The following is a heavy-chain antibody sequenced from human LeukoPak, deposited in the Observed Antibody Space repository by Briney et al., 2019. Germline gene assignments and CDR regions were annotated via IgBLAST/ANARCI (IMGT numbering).Heavy chain of an antibody. CDR3: ARGGGYSGFDPFDY. J-gene: IGHJ4*02. V-gene: IGHV4-38-2*02. CDR2: IYQNGNT. Sequence: SETLSLTCTVSGYPISSGYYWAWIRQPPGKGLEYIGSIYQNGNTYYNPSLKSRVTISVDTSKNQFSLKLSSVTAADTAVYYCARGGGYSGFDPFDYWGQGTLVTVSS. D-gene: IGHD5-12*01. CDR1: GYPISSGYY.